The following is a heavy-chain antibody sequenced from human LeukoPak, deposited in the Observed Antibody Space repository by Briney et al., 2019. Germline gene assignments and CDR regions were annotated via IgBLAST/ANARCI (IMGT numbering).Heavy chain of an antibody. J-gene: IGHJ4*02. CDR3: ARDFDRDSSGYYPN. V-gene: IGHV1-69*13. D-gene: IGHD3-22*01. Sequence: ASVKVSCKASGGTFSSYAISWVRQAPGQGLEWMGGIIPIFGTANYAQKFQGRVTITADESTSTAYMELSSLRSEDTAVYYCARDFDRDSSGYYPNWGQGTLVTVSS. CDR2: IIPIFGTA. CDR1: GGTFSSYA.